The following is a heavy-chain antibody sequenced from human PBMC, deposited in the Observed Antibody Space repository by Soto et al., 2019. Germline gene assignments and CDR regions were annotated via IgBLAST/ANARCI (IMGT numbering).Heavy chain of an antibody. CDR2: IHPSGDT. J-gene: IGHJ1*01. Sequence: ASVKVSCKASGYKFTTYFIHWVLQVPGQGLEWMGMIHPSGDTGYAQKFRGRVTMTIDTSTTTAYMELRNLTSEDTAVYFSVRGYCTTSPCSGDFQFWGQGTLVTVSS. CDR1: GYKFTTYF. CDR3: VRGYCTTSPCSGDFQF. V-gene: IGHV1-46*01. D-gene: IGHD2-15*01.